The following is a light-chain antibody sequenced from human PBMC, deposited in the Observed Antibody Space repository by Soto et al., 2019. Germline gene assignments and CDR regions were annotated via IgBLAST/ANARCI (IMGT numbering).Light chain of an antibody. Sequence: DVQMTQSPSSLTASVGDRVTITCRTSQSVSIYLNWYQLKPGKAPKLLISTASRLQSGVPSIFMGSGSGTDFTLTISSLQPDDFATYSCQHSYTTPFTFGGGTEVQIK. CDR1: QSVSIY. CDR3: QHSYTTPFT. CDR2: TAS. V-gene: IGKV1-39*01. J-gene: IGKJ4*01.